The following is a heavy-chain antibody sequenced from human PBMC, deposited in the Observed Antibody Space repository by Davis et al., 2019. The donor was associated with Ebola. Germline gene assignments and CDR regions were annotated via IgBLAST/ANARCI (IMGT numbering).Heavy chain of an antibody. D-gene: IGHD3-10*01. CDR1: GDSVSSAG. Sequence: HSQTLSLTCAISGDSVSSAGWNWIRQSPSRGLEWLGRTYYNSKWYNDYAVSVKSRITINPDTSKNQFSLQLNSVTPEDTALYYCARGWFRGGMDVWGEGTTVTV. CDR2: TYYNSKWYN. CDR3: ARGWFRGGMDV. V-gene: IGHV6-1*01. J-gene: IGHJ6*02.